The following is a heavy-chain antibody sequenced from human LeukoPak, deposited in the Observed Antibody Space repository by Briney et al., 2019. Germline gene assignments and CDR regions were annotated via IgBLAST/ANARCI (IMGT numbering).Heavy chain of an antibody. J-gene: IGHJ4*02. CDR2: IKQDGSEK. V-gene: IGHV3-7*01. D-gene: IGHD3-22*01. CDR1: GFTFSSYW. CDR3: ARGESGYGSGYYYVFDY. Sequence: GGSLRLSCAASGFTFSSYWMSWVRQAPGKGLEWVANIKQDGSEKYYVDSVKGRFTISRDNAKNSLYLQMNSLRAEDTAVYYCARGESGYGSGYYYVFDYWGQGTLVTVSS.